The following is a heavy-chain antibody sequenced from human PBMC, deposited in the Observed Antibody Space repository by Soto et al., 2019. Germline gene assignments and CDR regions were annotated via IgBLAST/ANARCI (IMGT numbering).Heavy chain of an antibody. D-gene: IGHD5-12*01. J-gene: IGHJ4*02. Sequence: GASVKVSCKASGGTFSSYAISWVRQAPGQGLEWMGGIIPIFGTANYAQKFQGRVTITADESTSTAYMELSSLRSEDTAVYYCARSDIVATIYSCFDYWGQGTLISVSS. CDR2: IIPIFGTA. CDR1: GGTFSSYA. V-gene: IGHV1-69*13. CDR3: ARSDIVATIYSCFDY.